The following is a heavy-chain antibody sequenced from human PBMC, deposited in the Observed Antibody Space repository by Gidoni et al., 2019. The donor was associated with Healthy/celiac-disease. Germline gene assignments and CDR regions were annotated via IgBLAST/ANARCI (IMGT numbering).Heavy chain of an antibody. V-gene: IGHV3-15*07. CDR2: IKSKTDGGTT. J-gene: IGHJ4*02. D-gene: IGHD1-26*01. CDR3: TTDWEEVVDLGDYFDY. CDR1: SVSNAW. Sequence: SVSNAWMNWVRQAPGKGLEWVGRIKSKTDGGTTDYAAPVKGRFTISRDDSKNTLYLQMNSLKTEDTAVYYCTTDWEEVVDLGDYFDYWGQGTLVTVSS.